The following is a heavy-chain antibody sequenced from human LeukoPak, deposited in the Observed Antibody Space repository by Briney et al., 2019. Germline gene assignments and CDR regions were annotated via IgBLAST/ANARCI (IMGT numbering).Heavy chain of an antibody. CDR3: AKGTYYYGMDV. CDR1: GFTFTSYA. Sequence: GGSLRLSCTASGFTFTSYAMSWVRQAPGEGLEWVSGISGDGDTTYYTDSVKGRFTISRDNSKNTLYLQMNSLRAEDTAVYYCAKGTYYYGMDVWGQGTTVTVSS. CDR2: ISGDGDTT. V-gene: IGHV3-23*01. J-gene: IGHJ6*02.